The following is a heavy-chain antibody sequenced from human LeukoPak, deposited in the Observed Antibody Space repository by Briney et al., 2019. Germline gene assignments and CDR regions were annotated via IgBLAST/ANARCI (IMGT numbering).Heavy chain of an antibody. J-gene: IGHJ6*03. V-gene: IGHV3-7*01. D-gene: IGHD1-1*01. CDR2: IKPDGSEI. Sequence: GGSLRLSCAASGFTFSSYWMSWVRQAPEKGLEWVAKIKPDGSEIYHVDSVQGRFTISRDNAKNSLYLQMNSLRAEDTAVYYCARGGGTANDLNYMDVWGKGTTVTVSS. CDR1: GFTFSSYW. CDR3: ARGGGTANDLNYMDV.